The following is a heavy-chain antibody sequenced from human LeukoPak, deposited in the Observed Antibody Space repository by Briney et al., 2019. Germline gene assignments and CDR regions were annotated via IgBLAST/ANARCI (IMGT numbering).Heavy chain of an antibody. D-gene: IGHD5-24*01. V-gene: IGHV4-59*01. CDR1: GGSISSLY. CDR2: IYYSGST. J-gene: IGHJ4*02. Sequence: PSETLSLTCTVPGGSISSLYWSWIRQSPGKGLEWIGHIYYSGSTNYNPSLKSRVTISADTSKNQFSLRLTSVTAADTAVYYCARAGGWLQFDSWGQGTLVTVSS. CDR3: ARAGGWLQFDS.